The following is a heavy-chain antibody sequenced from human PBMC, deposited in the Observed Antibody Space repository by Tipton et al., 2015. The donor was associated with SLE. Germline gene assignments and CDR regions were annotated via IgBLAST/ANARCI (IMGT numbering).Heavy chain of an antibody. CDR1: GFTFSSYE. CDR3: TRASAHHCSSTSCYRY. CDR2: ISSSGSTI. J-gene: IGHJ4*02. Sequence: GSLRLSCAASGFTFSSYEMNWVRQAPGKGLEWVSYISSSGSTIYYADSVKGRFTISRDDSKSIAFLQMNSLKTEDTAVYYCTRASAHHCSSTSCYRYWGQGTLVTVSS. V-gene: IGHV3-48*03. D-gene: IGHD2-2*01.